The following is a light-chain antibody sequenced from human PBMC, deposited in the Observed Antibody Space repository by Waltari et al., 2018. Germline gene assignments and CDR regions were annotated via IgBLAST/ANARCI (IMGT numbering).Light chain of an antibody. J-gene: IGKJ1*01. CDR2: TGS. CDR1: PAISTS. V-gene: IGKV1-9*01. Sequence: DIHLTGSQSFLPSSVGARVAITCRATPAISTSLAWYHQQPGKAPTFLVYTGSTLQSGVSSRFSGSGSGTEFTLTISGLQPEDFGTYYCQQLRLYPRTFGQGTKVEIK. CDR3: QQLRLYPRT.